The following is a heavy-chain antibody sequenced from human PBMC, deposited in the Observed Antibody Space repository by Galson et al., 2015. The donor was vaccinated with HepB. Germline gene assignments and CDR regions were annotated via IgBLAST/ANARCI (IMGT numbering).Heavy chain of an antibody. V-gene: IGHV3-64D*06. CDR3: VPNIVATISFDS. Sequence: SLRLSCAASGFTFGHYAIHWVRQAPGKGLEYVSAVSSDGGTTYYADSVKGRFTISRDNSKNTLYLQMNSLRTEDTAFYYCVPNIVATISFDSWGQGTLVTVSS. J-gene: IGHJ4*02. CDR1: GFTFGHYA. D-gene: IGHD5-12*01. CDR2: VSSDGGTT.